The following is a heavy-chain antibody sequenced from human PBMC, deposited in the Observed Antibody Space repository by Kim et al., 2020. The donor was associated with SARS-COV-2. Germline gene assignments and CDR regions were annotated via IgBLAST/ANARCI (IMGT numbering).Heavy chain of an antibody. CDR2: IIPIFGTA. Sequence: SVKVSCKASGGTFSSYAISWVRQAPGQGLEWMGGIIPIFGTANYAQKFQGRVTITADESTSTAYMELSSLRSEDTAVYYCARCVGRDGYNPYYYYYYGMDVWGQGTTVTVSS. D-gene: IGHD5-12*01. CDR1: GGTFSSYA. CDR3: ARCVGRDGYNPYYYYYYGMDV. J-gene: IGHJ6*02. V-gene: IGHV1-69*13.